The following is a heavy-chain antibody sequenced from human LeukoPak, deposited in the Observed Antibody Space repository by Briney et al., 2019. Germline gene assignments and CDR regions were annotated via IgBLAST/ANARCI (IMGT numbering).Heavy chain of an antibody. CDR2: ISGSGGST. Sequence: GGSLRLSCAASGFTFSSYAMSWVRQAPGKGLEWVSAISGSGGSTYYADSVKGRFTISRDNSKNTLYLQMNSLRAEDTAVYYCARDRRGYSYGLQAFDIWGQGTMVTVSS. V-gene: IGHV3-23*01. CDR1: GFTFSSYA. CDR3: ARDRRGYSYGLQAFDI. D-gene: IGHD5-18*01. J-gene: IGHJ3*02.